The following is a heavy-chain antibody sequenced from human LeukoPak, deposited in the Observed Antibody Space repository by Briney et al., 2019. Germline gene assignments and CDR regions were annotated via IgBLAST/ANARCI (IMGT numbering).Heavy chain of an antibody. V-gene: IGHV3-30-3*01. CDR3: ASGFNVVVPAASTTNDDAFDI. CDR2: ISYDGSNK. Sequence: PGGSLRLSCAASGFTFSSYAMHWVRQAPGKGLEWVAVISYDGSNKYYADSVKGRFTISRDNSKNTLYLQMNSLRAEDTAVYYCASGFNVVVPAASTTNDDAFDIWGQGTMVTVSS. CDR1: GFTFSSYA. J-gene: IGHJ3*02. D-gene: IGHD2-2*01.